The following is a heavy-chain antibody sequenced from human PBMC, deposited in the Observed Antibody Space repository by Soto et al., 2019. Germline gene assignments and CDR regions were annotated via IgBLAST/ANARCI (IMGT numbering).Heavy chain of an antibody. Sequence: ASVKVSCKVPENTLTEWTIDWLRQAPGKGLEWMGRSAPEEGEPTYPQKFQGRVSMTEDPSTDTAYMELTSLRSEDTAVYFCAADRKIVGTIGAFDFWGQGTLVTVSS. CDR2: SAPEEGEP. V-gene: IGHV1-24*01. CDR1: ENTLTEWT. CDR3: AADRKIVGTIGAFDF. D-gene: IGHD1-26*01. J-gene: IGHJ4*02.